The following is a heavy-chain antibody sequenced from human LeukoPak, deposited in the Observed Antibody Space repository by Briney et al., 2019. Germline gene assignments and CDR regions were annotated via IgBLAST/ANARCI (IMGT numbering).Heavy chain of an antibody. J-gene: IGHJ4*02. Sequence: SETLSLTCTVSGGSISSSSHYWSWIRQPPGKGLEWIGSIYYSGITYYNSSLKSRVTISVDTSKNQFSLKLSSVTAAETAVYYCARQSSGRYYFSYWGQGALVTVSS. CDR3: ARQSSGRYYFSY. D-gene: IGHD3-16*02. CDR2: IYYSGIT. V-gene: IGHV4-39*01. CDR1: GGSISSSSHY.